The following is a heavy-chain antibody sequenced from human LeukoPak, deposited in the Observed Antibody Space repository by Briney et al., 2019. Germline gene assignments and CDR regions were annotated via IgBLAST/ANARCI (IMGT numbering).Heavy chain of an antibody. J-gene: IGHJ3*02. CDR3: ARGGSDYGDYVGAFDI. V-gene: IGHV4-34*01. D-gene: IGHD4-17*01. Sequence: PSETLSLTCAVYGGSFSGYYWSWIRQPPGEGLEWIGETNHSGSTNYNPSLKSRVKSRVTKSLDTSKNQFSLKLSSVTAADTAVYYCARGGSDYGDYVGAFDIWGQGTMVTVSS. CDR2: TNHSGST. CDR1: GGSFSGYY.